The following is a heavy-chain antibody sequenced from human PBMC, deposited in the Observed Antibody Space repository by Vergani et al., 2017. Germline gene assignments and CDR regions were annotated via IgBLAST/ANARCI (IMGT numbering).Heavy chain of an antibody. CDR1: GGSISSHY. V-gene: IGHV4-59*11. D-gene: IGHD3-22*01. Sequence: QVQLQQWGAGLLKPSETLSLTCAVYGGSISSHYWSWIRQPPGKGLEWIGYIYYSGSTNYNPSLKSRVTISVDTSKNQFSLKLSSVTAADTAVYYCAGFPYYYDSSGYSLDYWGQGTLVTVSS. CDR3: AGFPYYYDSSGYSLDY. J-gene: IGHJ4*02. CDR2: IYYSGST.